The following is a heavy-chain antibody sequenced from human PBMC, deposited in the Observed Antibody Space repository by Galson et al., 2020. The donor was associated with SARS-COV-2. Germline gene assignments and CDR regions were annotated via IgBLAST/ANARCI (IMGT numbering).Heavy chain of an antibody. V-gene: IGHV3-74*01. CDR2: IYSEGSST. CDR1: GFTFSSYW. CDR3: ARGDMGNDYFDY. Sequence: SCAASGFTFSSYWMHWVRQAPGQGLVWVSRIYSEGSSTSYADSVKGRFTISGDNAKNTLYLQMNSLRAEDTAVYYCARGDMGNDYFDYWGQGTLVTVSS. D-gene: IGHD7-27*01. J-gene: IGHJ4*02.